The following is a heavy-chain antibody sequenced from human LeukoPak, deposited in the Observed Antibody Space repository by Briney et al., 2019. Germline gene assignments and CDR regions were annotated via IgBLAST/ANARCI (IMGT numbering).Heavy chain of an antibody. CDR2: ISSSSSYI. CDR3: AREGSGTMIVVIPDAFDI. J-gene: IGHJ3*02. Sequence: GGSLRLSCAASGFTFSSYSMNWVRQAPGKGLEWVSSISSSSSYIYYADSVKGRFTISRDNAKNSLYLQMNSLRAEDTAVYYCAREGSGTMIVVIPDAFDIWGQGTMVTVSS. D-gene: IGHD3-22*01. CDR1: GFTFSSYS. V-gene: IGHV3-21*01.